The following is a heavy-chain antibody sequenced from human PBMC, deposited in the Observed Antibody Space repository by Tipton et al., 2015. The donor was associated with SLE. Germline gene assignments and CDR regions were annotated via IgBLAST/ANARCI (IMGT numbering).Heavy chain of an antibody. D-gene: IGHD5-18*01. CDR2: IYYSGST. Sequence: TLSLTCTVSGGSISSNSFYWGWIRQPPGKGLEWIGSIYYSGSTYYNPSLKSRVTISVDTSKNQFSLKLSSVTAADTAVYYCARLREYTYGCDYWGQGTLVTVSS. CDR1: GGSISSNSFY. V-gene: IGHV4-39*01. J-gene: IGHJ4*02. CDR3: ARLREYTYGCDY.